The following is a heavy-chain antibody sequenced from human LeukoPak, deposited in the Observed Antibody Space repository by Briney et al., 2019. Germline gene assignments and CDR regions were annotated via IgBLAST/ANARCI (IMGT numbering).Heavy chain of an antibody. CDR3: ARGRGITMVRGKRDWFDP. V-gene: IGHV4-34*01. CDR2: INHSGST. D-gene: IGHD3-10*01. CDR1: GGSFSGYY. J-gene: IGHJ5*02. Sequence: SETLSLTWAVYGGSFSGYYWSWIRQPSGKGLEWIGEINHSGSTNYNPSLKSRVTISVDTSKNQFSLKLSSVTAADTAVYYCARGRGITMVRGKRDWFDPWGQGTLVTVSS.